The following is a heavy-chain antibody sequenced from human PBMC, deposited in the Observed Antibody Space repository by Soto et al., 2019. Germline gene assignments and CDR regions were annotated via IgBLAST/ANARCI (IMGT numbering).Heavy chain of an antibody. D-gene: IGHD4-17*01. CDR2: IYYSGST. CDR3: ARVYYGGNSAAFDI. V-gene: IGHV4-31*03. Sequence: SETLSLTCTVSGGSISSGGYYWSWIRQHPGKGLEWIGYIYYSGSTYCNPSLKSRVTISVDTSKNQFSLKLSSVTAADTAVYYCARVYYGGNSAAFDIWGQGTMVTVSS. CDR1: GGSISSGGYY. J-gene: IGHJ3*02.